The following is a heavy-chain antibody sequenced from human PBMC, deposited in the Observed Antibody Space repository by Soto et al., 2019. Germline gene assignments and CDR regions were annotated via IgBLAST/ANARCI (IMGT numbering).Heavy chain of an antibody. Sequence: EVQLVQSGAEVKKPGESLRISCKASGYSFRNYWISWVRQVPGKGLEWMGRIDPYDSYTDYSPSFQGHVTISVDKTKSTASLQWGSLKASDPAMYYCASHPFSAFGKYPMDVWGQGTTVTVSS. CDR2: IDPYDSYT. J-gene: IGHJ6*02. V-gene: IGHV5-10-1*01. CDR3: ASHPFSAFGKYPMDV. CDR1: GYSFRNYW. D-gene: IGHD3-10*01.